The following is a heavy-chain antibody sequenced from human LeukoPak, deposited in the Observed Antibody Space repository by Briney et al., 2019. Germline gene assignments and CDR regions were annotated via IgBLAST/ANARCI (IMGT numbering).Heavy chain of an antibody. Sequence: SQTLSLTCTVSGGSISSGGYYWSWIRQPAGKGLEWIGRIYTSGSTNYNPSLKSRVTMSVDTSKNQFSLKLSSVTAADTAVYYCAREFSWVVVPAAIVKNWFDPWGQGTLVTVSS. V-gene: IGHV4-61*02. CDR2: IYTSGST. J-gene: IGHJ5*02. D-gene: IGHD2-2*01. CDR3: AREFSWVVVPAAIVKNWFDP. CDR1: GGSISSGGYY.